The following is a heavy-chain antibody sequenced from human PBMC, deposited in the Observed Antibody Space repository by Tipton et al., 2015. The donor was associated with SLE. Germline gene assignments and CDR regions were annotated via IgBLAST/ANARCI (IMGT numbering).Heavy chain of an antibody. CDR2: IYYSGST. CDR1: GGSISSYY. Sequence: TLSLTCTVSGGSISSYYWSWIRQPPGKGLEWIGYIYYSGSTNYNPSLKSRVTISVGTSKNQFSLKLSSVTAADTAVYYCARGGSSWPDAFDIWGQGTMVTVSS. V-gene: IGHV4-59*01. D-gene: IGHD6-13*01. CDR3: ARGGSSWPDAFDI. J-gene: IGHJ3*02.